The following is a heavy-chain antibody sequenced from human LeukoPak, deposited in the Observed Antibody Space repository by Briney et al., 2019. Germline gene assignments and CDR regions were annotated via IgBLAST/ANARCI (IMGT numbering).Heavy chain of an antibody. Sequence: SGPTLVKPTQTLTLTCTFSGFSLTTSGVGVGWIRQPPGKALEWLALIYWDDDKRHSPSLKSRLTISKDTSKNQVVLIMTNMNPVDTATYYCTRIAAAGTVFDYWGQGTLVTVSS. V-gene: IGHV2-5*02. CDR2: IYWDDDK. CDR1: GFSLTTSGVG. J-gene: IGHJ4*02. CDR3: TRIAAAGTVFDY. D-gene: IGHD6-13*01.